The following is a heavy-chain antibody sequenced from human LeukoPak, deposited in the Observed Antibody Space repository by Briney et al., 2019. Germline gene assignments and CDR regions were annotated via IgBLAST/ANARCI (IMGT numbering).Heavy chain of an antibody. CDR2: ISRSSSYI. D-gene: IGHD2-2*01. CDR3: ARDRRDGSTSSGFDY. CDR1: GFTFSSYS. J-gene: IGHJ4*02. Sequence: GGSLRLSCAASGFTFSSYSMNWVRQAPGKGLEWVSSISRSSSYIYYADSVKGRFAISRDNAKNSLYLQMNSLRAEDTAVYYCARDRRDGSTSSGFDYWGQGTLVTVSS. V-gene: IGHV3-21*01.